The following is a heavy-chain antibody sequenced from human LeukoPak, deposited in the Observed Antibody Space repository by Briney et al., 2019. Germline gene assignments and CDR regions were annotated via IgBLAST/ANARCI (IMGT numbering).Heavy chain of an antibody. V-gene: IGHV1-18*01. Sequence: ASVKVSCKASGYTFTSYGISWVRQAPGQGLEWMGWISAYNGNTNYAQKLQGRVTMTTDTSTSTAYMGLRSLRSDDTAVYYCARDSWGWLPGVVDYWGQGTLVTVSS. J-gene: IGHJ4*02. CDR1: GYTFTSYG. CDR2: ISAYNGNT. CDR3: ARDSWGWLPGVVDY. D-gene: IGHD5-24*01.